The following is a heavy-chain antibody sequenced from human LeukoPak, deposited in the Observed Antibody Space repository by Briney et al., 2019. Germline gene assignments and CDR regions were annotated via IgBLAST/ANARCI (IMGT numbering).Heavy chain of an antibody. J-gene: IGHJ4*02. V-gene: IGHV4-59*01. Sequence: PSETLSLTWSLSGDSITSSYWSWIRQPPAKGLEWIGYIYYSGSTKYNPSLKSRVTISVDKSRNQFSLKLRSVTAADKAVYYCDTEGRYCTHCVCYRLLICGQGTLVTVSS. CDR2: IYYSGST. CDR3: DTEGRYCTHCVCYRLLI. CDR1: GDSITSSY. D-gene: IGHD2-8*01.